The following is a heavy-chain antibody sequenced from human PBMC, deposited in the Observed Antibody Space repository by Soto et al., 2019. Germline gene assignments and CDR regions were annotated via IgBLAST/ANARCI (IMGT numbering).Heavy chain of an antibody. D-gene: IGHD6-13*01. CDR3: ANEGIAAAGTTYYGMDV. CDR1: GFTFSSYG. V-gene: IGHV3-30*18. CDR2: ISYDGSNK. J-gene: IGHJ6*02. Sequence: QVQLVESGGGVVQPGRSLRLSCAASGFTFSSYGMHWVRQAPGKGLEWVAVISYDGSNKYYADSVKGRFTISRDNSKNTLYLQMNSLRAEDTAVYYCANEGIAAAGTTYYGMDVWGQGTTVTVSS.